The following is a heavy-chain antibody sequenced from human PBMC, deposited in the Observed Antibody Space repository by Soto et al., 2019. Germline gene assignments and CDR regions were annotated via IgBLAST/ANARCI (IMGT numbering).Heavy chain of an antibody. CDR3: ARVVVVIPPGYYYAKDV. J-gene: IGHJ6*02. CDR1: GFTFSSFH. CDR2: ITSSSDTI. V-gene: IGHV3-48*02. D-gene: IGHD3-22*01. Sequence: SLRLSCAASGFTFSSFHMNWVRQAPGRGLEWVAYITSSSDTIYYSDSVKGRFTISRDNGKNSLFLQMNSLRDEDTAVYYCARVVVVIPPGYYYAKDVWGQGTTVTVSS.